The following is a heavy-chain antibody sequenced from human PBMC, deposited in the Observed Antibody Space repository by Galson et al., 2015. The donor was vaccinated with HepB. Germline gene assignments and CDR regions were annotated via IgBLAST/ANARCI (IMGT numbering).Heavy chain of an antibody. Sequence: SLRLSCAASGFTFSSYGMHWVRQAPGKGLEWVAVIWYDGSNKYYADSVKGRFTISRDNSKNTLYLQMNSPRAEDTAVYYCARARFARTNWFDPWGQGTLVTVSS. J-gene: IGHJ5*02. D-gene: IGHD3-3*01. CDR2: IWYDGSNK. V-gene: IGHV3-33*01. CDR1: GFTFSSYG. CDR3: ARARFARTNWFDP.